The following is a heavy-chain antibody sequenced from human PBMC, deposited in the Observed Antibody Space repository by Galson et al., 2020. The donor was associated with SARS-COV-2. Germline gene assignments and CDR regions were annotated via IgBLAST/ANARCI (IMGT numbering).Heavy chain of an antibody. Sequence: GESLKISCAASGFTFSSYSINWVRQAPGKGLEWVSSISSSSSYIYYADSVKGRFTISRDNAKNSLYLQMNSLRAEDTAVYYCARDGEYDYVWGSYRSGAFDIWGQGTMVTVSS. CDR3: ARDGEYDYVWGSYRSGAFDI. CDR1: GFTFSSYS. V-gene: IGHV3-21*01. D-gene: IGHD3-16*02. CDR2: ISSSSSYI. J-gene: IGHJ3*02.